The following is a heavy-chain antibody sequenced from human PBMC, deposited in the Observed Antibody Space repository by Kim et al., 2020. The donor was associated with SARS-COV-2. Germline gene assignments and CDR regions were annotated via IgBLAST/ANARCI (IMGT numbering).Heavy chain of an antibody. CDR2: IYYSGST. CDR1: GGSISSSSYY. J-gene: IGHJ3*02. D-gene: IGHD3-10*01. Sequence: SETLSLTCTVSGGSISSSSYYWGWIRQPPGKGLEWIGSIYYSGSTYYNPSLKSRVTISVDTSKNQFSLKLSSVTAADTAVYYCAGVPRRDDAFDIWGQGTMVTVSS. V-gene: IGHV4-39*01. CDR3: AGVPRRDDAFDI.